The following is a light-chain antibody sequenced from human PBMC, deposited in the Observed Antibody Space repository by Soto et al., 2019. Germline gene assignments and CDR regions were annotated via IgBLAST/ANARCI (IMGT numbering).Light chain of an antibody. V-gene: IGKV3-20*01. CDR3: QQYGSSSWT. Sequence: VLTQSPGTLSLSPGERTSLSCRASQSISSSYLAWYQQRPGQAPRLLIYGASSRATGIPDRFSGSGSGTEFTLTISRLEPEDFAVYYCQQYGSSSWTFGQGTKVDIK. CDR2: GAS. J-gene: IGKJ1*01. CDR1: QSISSSY.